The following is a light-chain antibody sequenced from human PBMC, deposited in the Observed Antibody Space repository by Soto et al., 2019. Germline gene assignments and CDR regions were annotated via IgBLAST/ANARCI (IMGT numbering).Light chain of an antibody. J-gene: IGKJ1*01. CDR3: QRYDSLRT. Sequence: EIVLTQSPATLSLSPGERATLSCRASQSVSNYLAWYQQKPGQAPRLLIYDASNRASGMPERFSGSGSGTDFTLTIARLEPEDFAVYYCQRYDSLRTFGQGTKVDIK. CDR2: DAS. V-gene: IGKV3-11*01. CDR1: QSVSNY.